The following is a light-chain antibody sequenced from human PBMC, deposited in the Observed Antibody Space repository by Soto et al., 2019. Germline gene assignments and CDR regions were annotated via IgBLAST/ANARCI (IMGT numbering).Light chain of an antibody. V-gene: IGKV1-39*01. CDR2: DAS. CDR1: QTISNF. CDR3: QQSFSTPWT. J-gene: IGKJ1*01. Sequence: DIQMTQSPSSLSASVGDRVTLTCRASQTISNFLNWYQQKKGNAPKLLIYDASNLHSGVPSRFSGSGSGTDFTLTIRSLQPEDFATYFCQQSFSTPWTFGQGTKVELK.